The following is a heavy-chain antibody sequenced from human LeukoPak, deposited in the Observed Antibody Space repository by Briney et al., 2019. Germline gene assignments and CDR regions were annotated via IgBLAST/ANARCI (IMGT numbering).Heavy chain of an antibody. Sequence: QPGGSLRLSCAASGFTFSSYAMSWVRQAPGKGLEWVSAISGSGGSTYYADPVKGRFTISRDNSKNTLYLQMNSLRAEDTAVYYCAKVKKAMIQLWFDYWGQGTLVTVSS. V-gene: IGHV3-23*01. CDR1: GFTFSSYA. D-gene: IGHD5-18*01. J-gene: IGHJ4*02. CDR2: ISGSGGST. CDR3: AKVKKAMIQLWFDY.